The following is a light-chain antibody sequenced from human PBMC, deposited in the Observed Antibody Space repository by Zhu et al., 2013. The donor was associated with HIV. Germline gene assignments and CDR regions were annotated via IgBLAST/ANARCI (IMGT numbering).Light chain of an antibody. CDR3: QQYNNWPQT. J-gene: IGKJ1*01. Sequence: DIRVTQSPSILSASVGDRVTITCRASQSISNWLAWYQQKPGKAPKLLIYMASILESGVPSRFSGSGSGTEFSLTISSLQSEDFAVLYCQQYNNWPQTFGQGTKVEIK. V-gene: IGKV1-5*03. CDR2: MAS. CDR1: QSISNW.